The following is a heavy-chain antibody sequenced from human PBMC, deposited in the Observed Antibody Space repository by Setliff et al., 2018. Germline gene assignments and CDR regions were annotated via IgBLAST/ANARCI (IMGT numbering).Heavy chain of an antibody. CDR1: GFTFYNYE. V-gene: IGHV3-48*03. Sequence: GGPLRLSCETSGFTFYNYEFNWVRQAPGKGLEWVSFISGNSNRLYYADSVKGRFTISRDNAKKSLYLQMDSLRVEDTAVYYCAGKQTNSWDYYWYYMGVWGKGTTVTVSS. CDR2: ISGNSNRL. J-gene: IGHJ6*03. CDR3: AGKQTNSWDYYWYYMGV. D-gene: IGHD6-13*01.